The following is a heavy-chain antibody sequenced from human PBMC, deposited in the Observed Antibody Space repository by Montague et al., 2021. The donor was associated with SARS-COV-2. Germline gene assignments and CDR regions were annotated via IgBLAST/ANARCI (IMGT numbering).Heavy chain of an antibody. D-gene: IGHD3-16*01. CDR3: ASAYILIKWYEAY. CDR2: IGARGDST. J-gene: IGHJ4*02. V-gene: IGHV3-23*01. Sequence: SLRLSCAASGFTFSKYPMHWVRQAPGKGLEWVSSIGARGDSTYYSDSVKGLFTVSRDNSKSTLYLQMNSLRREDTAVYYCASAYILIKWYEAYWGQGTLVTVSS. CDR1: GFTFSKYP.